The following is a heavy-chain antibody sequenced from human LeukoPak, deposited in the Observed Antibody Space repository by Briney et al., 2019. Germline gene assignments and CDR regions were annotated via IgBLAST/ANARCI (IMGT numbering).Heavy chain of an antibody. Sequence: GGSLRLSCAASGFTFSSYAMHWVRQAPGKGLEYVSAISSNGGSTYYANSVKGRFTISRDSSKNTLYLQMGSLRAEDMAVYYCARDDAAMVADWGQGTLVTVSS. J-gene: IGHJ4*02. CDR3: ARDDAAMVAD. CDR1: GFTFSSYA. CDR2: ISSNGGST. D-gene: IGHD5-18*01. V-gene: IGHV3-64*01.